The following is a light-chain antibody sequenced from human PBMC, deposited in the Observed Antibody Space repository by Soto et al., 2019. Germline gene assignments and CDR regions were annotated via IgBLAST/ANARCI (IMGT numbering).Light chain of an antibody. CDR2: EVS. CDR3: SSYASGTTHVV. Sequence: QSALTQPASVSGSPGQSITISCTGTSSDIGGYNYVSWYQQYPGKAPKLMIYEVSNRPSGVSNRFSGSKSGNAASLTISGLQAADEDDYYCSSYASGTTHVVFGGGTKLTVL. CDR1: SSDIGGYNY. V-gene: IGLV2-14*01. J-gene: IGLJ2*01.